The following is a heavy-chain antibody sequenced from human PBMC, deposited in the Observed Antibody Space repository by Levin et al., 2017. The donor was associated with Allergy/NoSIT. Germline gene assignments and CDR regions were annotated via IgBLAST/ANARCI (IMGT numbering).Heavy chain of an antibody. CDR1: GFTFSSYS. J-gene: IGHJ4*02. Sequence: ETLSLTCAASGFTFSSYSMNWVRQAPGKGLEWVSSISSSSSYIYYADSVKGRFTISRDNAKNSLYLQMNSLRAEDTAVYYCATRPLYGGNSRDYWGQGTLVTVSS. CDR2: ISSSSSYI. D-gene: IGHD4-23*01. V-gene: IGHV3-21*01. CDR3: ATRPLYGGNSRDY.